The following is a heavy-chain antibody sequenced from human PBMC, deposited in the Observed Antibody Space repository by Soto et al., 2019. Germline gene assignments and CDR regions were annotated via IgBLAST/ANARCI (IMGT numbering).Heavy chain of an antibody. D-gene: IGHD2-2*01. CDR2: IIPIFGTA. J-gene: IGHJ4*02. V-gene: IGHV1-69*01. Sequence: QVQLVQSGAEVKKPGSSVKVACKVSGGIFSSYGISWVRQAPGQGLEWVGGIIPIFGTANYAQKFQGRVTVTADESTSTAFMELSSLRSEDTAVYHCARNSLPAAIDYFDLWGQGTLVTVSS. CDR1: GGIFSSYG. CDR3: ARNSLPAAIDYFDL.